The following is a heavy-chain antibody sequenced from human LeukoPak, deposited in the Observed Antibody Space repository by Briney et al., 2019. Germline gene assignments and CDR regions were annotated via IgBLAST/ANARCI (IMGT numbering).Heavy chain of an antibody. J-gene: IGHJ4*02. CDR1: GFTFSSYA. Sequence: GGSLRLSCAASGFTFSSYAMHWVRQAPGKGLEWVAVISYDGSNIYYADSVKGRFTISRDNSKNTLYLQMNSLRAEDTAVYYCARDWAGGLFDYWGQGTLVTVPS. D-gene: IGHD3-16*01. CDR3: ARDWAGGLFDY. V-gene: IGHV3-30-3*01. CDR2: ISYDGSNI.